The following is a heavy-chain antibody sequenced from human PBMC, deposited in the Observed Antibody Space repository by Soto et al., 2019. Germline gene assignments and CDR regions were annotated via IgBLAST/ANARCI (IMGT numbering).Heavy chain of an antibody. D-gene: IGHD1-26*01. CDR1: GFTISGAW. CDR3: TTGSVEGY. V-gene: IGHV3-15*07. Sequence: EVQLVESGGGLVKPGGSLRLSCAASGFTISGAWMNWVRQAPGKGLEWVGRIKTKTQGETTDYAAPVKGRFTISRDDSENTLSLHMNSLKIEDTAVYYCTTGSVEGYWGQRTLVTVSS. CDR2: IKTKTQGETT. J-gene: IGHJ4*02.